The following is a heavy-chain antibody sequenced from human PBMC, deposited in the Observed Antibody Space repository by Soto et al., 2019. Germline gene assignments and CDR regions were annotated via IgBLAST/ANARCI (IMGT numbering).Heavy chain of an antibody. CDR2: ISYDGSNK. V-gene: IGHV3-30-3*01. J-gene: IGHJ4*02. CDR3: ARSKYIVVVTAILDY. CDR1: GFTFSSYA. D-gene: IGHD2-21*02. Sequence: QVQLVESGGGVVQPGRSLRLSCAASGFTFSSYAMHWVRQAPGKGLEWVAVISYDGSNKYYADSVKGRFTISRDNSKNTLYLQMNSLRAEDTAVYYCARSKYIVVVTAILDYWGQGTLVTVSS.